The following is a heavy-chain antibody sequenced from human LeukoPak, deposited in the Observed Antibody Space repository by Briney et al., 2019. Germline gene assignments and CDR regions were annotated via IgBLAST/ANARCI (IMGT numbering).Heavy chain of an antibody. V-gene: IGHV1-69*05. CDR1: GGTFSSYA. CDR3: ASTSPRGDSSGYYYVD. D-gene: IGHD3-22*01. Sequence: SVKVSCKASGGTFSSYAISWVRQAPGQGLEWMGGIIPIFGTANYAQKFQGRVTITTDESTSTAYMELSRLRSEDTAVYYCASTSPRGDSSGYYYVDWGQGTLVTVSS. J-gene: IGHJ4*02. CDR2: IIPIFGTA.